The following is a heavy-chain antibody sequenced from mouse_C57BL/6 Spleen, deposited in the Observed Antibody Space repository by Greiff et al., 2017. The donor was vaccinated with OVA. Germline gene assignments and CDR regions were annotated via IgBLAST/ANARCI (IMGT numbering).Heavy chain of an antibody. CDR1: GYAFSSSW. V-gene: IGHV1-82*01. CDR2: IYPGDGDT. D-gene: IGHD1-1*01. J-gene: IGHJ3*01. CDR3: ARGGLLRSQLGFAY. Sequence: QVQLQQSGPELVKPGASVKISCKASGYAFSSSWMNWVKQRPGKGLEWIGRIYPGDGDTNYNGKFKGKATLTADKSSSTAYMQLSSLTSEDSAVYFCARGGLLRSQLGFAYWGQGTLVTVSA.